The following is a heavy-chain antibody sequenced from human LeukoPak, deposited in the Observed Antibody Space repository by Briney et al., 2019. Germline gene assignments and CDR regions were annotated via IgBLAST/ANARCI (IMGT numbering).Heavy chain of an antibody. CDR2: INPNSGGT. CDR1: GYIFNDYY. J-gene: IGHJ3*02. V-gene: IGHV1-2*02. D-gene: IGHD3-16*01. CDR3: ARDLPYDNVWGRIDAFDI. Sequence: ASVKVSCKASGYIFNDYYIHWVRQAPGQGLEWMGWINPNSGGTNYAQKFQGRVTMTRDTSISTAYMELSRLRSDDTAVYYCARDLPYDNVWGRIDAFDIWGQGTMVTVSS.